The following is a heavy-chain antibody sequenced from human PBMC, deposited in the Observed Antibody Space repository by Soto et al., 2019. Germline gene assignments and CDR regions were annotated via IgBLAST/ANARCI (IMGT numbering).Heavy chain of an antibody. CDR2: IYHSGST. CDR1: GGSISSGGYS. CDR3: ARGEDIVVVPAAYGGWFDP. D-gene: IGHD2-2*01. Sequence: QLQLQESGSGLVKPSQTLSLTCAVSGGSISSGGYSWSWIRQPPGKGLEWIGYIYHSGSTYYNPSLKSRVTISVDRSKNQFSLKLSSVTAADTAVYYCARGEDIVVVPAAYGGWFDPWGQGTLVTVSS. V-gene: IGHV4-30-2*01. J-gene: IGHJ5*02.